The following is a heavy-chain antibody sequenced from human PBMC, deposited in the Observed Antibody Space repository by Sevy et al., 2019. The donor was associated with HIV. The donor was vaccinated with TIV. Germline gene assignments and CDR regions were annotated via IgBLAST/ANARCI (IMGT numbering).Heavy chain of an antibody. CDR2: IYYSGST. D-gene: IGHD6-13*01. J-gene: IGHJ5*02. CDR1: GGSISSSSYY. CDR3: ARVIAAAGPNWFDP. V-gene: IGHV4-39*01. Sequence: SETLSLTCTVSGGSISSSSYYWGWIRQPPGKGLEWIGSIYYSGSTYYNLSLKSRVTISVDTSKNQFSLKLSSVTAADTAVYYCARVIAAAGPNWFDPWGQGTLVTVSS.